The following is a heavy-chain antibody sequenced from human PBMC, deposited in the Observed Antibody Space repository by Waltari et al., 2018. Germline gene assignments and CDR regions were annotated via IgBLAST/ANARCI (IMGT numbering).Heavy chain of an antibody. Sequence: QVQLQQWGAGLLKPSETLSLTCAVYGGSFSGYYWSWIRQPPGKGLEWIGEINHSGSTNYNPSLKSRVTISVDTSKYQFSLKLSSVTAADTAVYYCARRGRQWLVPRSYWYFDLWGRGTLVTVSS. CDR2: INHSGST. J-gene: IGHJ2*01. D-gene: IGHD6-19*01. V-gene: IGHV4-34*01. CDR3: ARRGRQWLVPRSYWYFDL. CDR1: GGSFSGYY.